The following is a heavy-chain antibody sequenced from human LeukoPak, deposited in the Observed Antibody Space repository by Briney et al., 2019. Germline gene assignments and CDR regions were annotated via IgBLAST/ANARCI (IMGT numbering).Heavy chain of an antibody. D-gene: IGHD3-16*01. V-gene: IGHV1-18*01. J-gene: IGHJ6*02. CDR1: GYTFTSYG. CDR3: ARPSRAWGEYYYYGMDV. CDR2: ISAYNGNT. Sequence: ASVKVSCKASGYTFTSYGISWVRQAPGQGLEWMGWISAYNGNTNYAQKLQGRVTMTRNTSISTAYMELSSLRSEDTAVYYCARPSRAWGEYYYYGMDVWGQGTTVTVSS.